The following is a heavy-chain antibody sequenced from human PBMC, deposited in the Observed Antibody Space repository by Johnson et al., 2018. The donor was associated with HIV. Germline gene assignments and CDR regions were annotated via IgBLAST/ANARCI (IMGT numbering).Heavy chain of an antibody. V-gene: IGHV3-33*01. CDR1: GFTFSSFG. J-gene: IGHJ3*02. Sequence: VQLVESGGGVVQPGRSLRLSCAASGFTFSSFGMHWVRQAPGKGLEWVAVIWYDGSNRYYADSVKGRFTISRDNSRNTLYLQMNSLRAEDTAVFYCARDRKWVGARSGDAFDIWGQGTMVTVSS. CDR2: IWYDGSNR. CDR3: ARDRKWVGARSGDAFDI. D-gene: IGHD2-15*01.